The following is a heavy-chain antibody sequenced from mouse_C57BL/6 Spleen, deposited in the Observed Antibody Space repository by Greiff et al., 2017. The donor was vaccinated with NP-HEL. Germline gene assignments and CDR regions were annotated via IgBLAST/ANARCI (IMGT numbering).Heavy chain of an antibody. D-gene: IGHD1-1*01. J-gene: IGHJ2*01. CDR2: ISDGGSYT. Sequence: EVMLVESGGGLVKPGGSLKLSCAASGFTFSSYAMSWVRQTPEKRLEWVATISDGGSYTYYPDNVKGRFTISRDNAKNNLYLHMSHLKSEDTAMYYCARHYYGSSQYFDYWGQGTTLTVSS. V-gene: IGHV5-4*03. CDR1: GFTFSSYA. CDR3: ARHYYGSSQYFDY.